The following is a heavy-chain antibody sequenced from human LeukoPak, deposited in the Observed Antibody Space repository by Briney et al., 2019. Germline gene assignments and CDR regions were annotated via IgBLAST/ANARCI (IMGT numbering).Heavy chain of an antibody. CDR1: GGSFSGYY. CDR2: INHSGST. J-gene: IGHJ6*02. CDR3: ARGYCSSTSCYNNYGMDV. Sequence: PSETLSLTCAVYGGSFSGYYWSWIRQPPGKGLEWIGEINHSGSTKYNPSLKSRVTISVDTSKNQFSLKMSSVTAADTAVYYCARGYCSSTSCYNNYGMDVWGQGTTVTVSS. D-gene: IGHD2-2*01. V-gene: IGHV4-34*01.